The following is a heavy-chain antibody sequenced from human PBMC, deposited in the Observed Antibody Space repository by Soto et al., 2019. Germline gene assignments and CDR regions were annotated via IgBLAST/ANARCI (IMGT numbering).Heavy chain of an antibody. Sequence: ASVKVSCKASGYTFTSYGISWVRQAPGQGLEWMGWISAYNGNTNYAQKLQGRVTMTTDTSTSTAYMELRSLRSDDTAVYYCARDLKIVVVTDILDYWGQGTLVTVSS. CDR2: ISAYNGNT. D-gene: IGHD2-21*02. CDR1: GYTFTSYG. J-gene: IGHJ4*02. V-gene: IGHV1-18*01. CDR3: ARDLKIVVVTDILDY.